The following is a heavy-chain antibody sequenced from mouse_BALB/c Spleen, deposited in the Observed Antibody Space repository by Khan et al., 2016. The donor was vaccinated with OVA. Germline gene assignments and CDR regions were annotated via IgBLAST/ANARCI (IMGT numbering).Heavy chain of an antibody. D-gene: IGHD1-1*01. Sequence: QVQLQQSGAELMKPGASVKISCKATGYTFSSYWIEWVKQRPGHGLEWIGEILPGSGSTNYNEKFKGKATFTADTSSNTAYMQLSSLTSEDSAVYYWARYYGRSYWFAYWGQGTLVTVSA. CDR3: ARYYGRSYWFAY. CDR1: GYTFSSYW. CDR2: ILPGSGST. J-gene: IGHJ3*01. V-gene: IGHV1-9*01.